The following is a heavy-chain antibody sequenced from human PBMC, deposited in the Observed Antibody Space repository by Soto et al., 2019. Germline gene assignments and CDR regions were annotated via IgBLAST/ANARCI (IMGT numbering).Heavy chain of an antibody. CDR3: AREPSTYYDFWSGYPQPRYFDY. V-gene: IGHV1-18*01. Sequence: GASVKVSCKASGGTFSSYTISWVRQAPGQGLEWMGWISAYNGNTNYAQKLQGRVTMTTDTSTSTAYMELRSLRSDDTAVYYCAREPSTYYDFWSGYPQPRYFDYWGQGTLVTVSS. D-gene: IGHD3-3*01. J-gene: IGHJ4*02. CDR1: GGTFSSYT. CDR2: ISAYNGNT.